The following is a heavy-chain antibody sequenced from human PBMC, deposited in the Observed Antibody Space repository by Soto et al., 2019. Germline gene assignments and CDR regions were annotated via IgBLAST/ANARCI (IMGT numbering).Heavy chain of an antibody. Sequence: PGGSLRLSCAASGFTFSDYYMSWIRQAPGKGLEWVSYISSSSSYTNYADSVKGRFTISRDNAKNSLYLQMNSLRAEDTAVYYCARDFPADTAMVTSFDYWGQGTLVTVSS. J-gene: IGHJ4*02. D-gene: IGHD5-18*01. CDR1: GFTFSDYY. V-gene: IGHV3-11*05. CDR2: ISSSSSYT. CDR3: ARDFPADTAMVTSFDY.